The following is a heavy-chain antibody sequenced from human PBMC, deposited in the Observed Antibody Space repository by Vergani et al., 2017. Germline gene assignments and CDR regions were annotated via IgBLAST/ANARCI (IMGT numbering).Heavy chain of an antibody. J-gene: IGHJ4*02. D-gene: IGHD6-13*01. CDR2: ISWNSGSI. Sequence: EVQLVESGGGLVQPGRSLRLSCAASGFTFDDYAMHWVRQAPGKGLEWVSGISWNSGSIGYADSVKGRFTISRDNSKNTLYLQMNSLRAEDTAVYYCARGSSWYEYYWGQGTLVTVSS. V-gene: IGHV3-9*01. CDR3: ARGSSWYEYY. CDR1: GFTFDDYA.